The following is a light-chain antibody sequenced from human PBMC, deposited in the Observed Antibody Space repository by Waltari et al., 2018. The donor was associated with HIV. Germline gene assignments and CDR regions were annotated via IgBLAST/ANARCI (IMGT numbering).Light chain of an antibody. CDR3: QQRRNWPKT. CDR2: DAS. V-gene: IGKV3-11*01. Sequence: EIVLTQSPATLSLSPGERATLSCRASQSVSSYLAWYQQKPGQAPRLLIYDASNRATGIPARFSGSGSGPDFTLTISSLESEDFAVYYCQQRRNWPKTFGQGTKVEIK. J-gene: IGKJ1*01. CDR1: QSVSSY.